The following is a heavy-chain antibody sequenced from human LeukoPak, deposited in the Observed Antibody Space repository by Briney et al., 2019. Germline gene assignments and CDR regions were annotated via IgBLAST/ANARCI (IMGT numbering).Heavy chain of an antibody. D-gene: IGHD2-8*01. J-gene: IGHJ6*03. CDR3: ARISSVWVMDYYFDMYG. Sequence: SETLSLTCTVSGYSISSGYYWGWIRQPPGKGLEWIGSLYYRGSTYYKASLKSRVTISIDTSKNQFSLKLSSMTAADTAVYYYARISSVWVMDYYFDMYGRGKLTTVTASS. CDR2: LYYRGST. CDR1: GYSISSGYY. V-gene: IGHV4-38-2*02.